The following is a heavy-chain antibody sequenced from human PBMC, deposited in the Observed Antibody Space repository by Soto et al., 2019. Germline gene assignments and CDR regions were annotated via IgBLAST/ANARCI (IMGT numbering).Heavy chain of an antibody. J-gene: IGHJ6*02. V-gene: IGHV1-18*01. CDR3: ARGVTYNWNYYPPNLVYYYGMDV. D-gene: IGHD1-7*01. CDR1: GYSFTSYG. CDR2: ISAYNGNT. Sequence: ASVKVSCKASGYSFTSYGVSWVRQAPGQGLEWMGWISAYNGNTNFAQKFQGRVTMTTDTSTSTAYMELRSLRSDDTAVYYCARGVTYNWNYYPPNLVYYYGMDVWGQGTTDTVSS.